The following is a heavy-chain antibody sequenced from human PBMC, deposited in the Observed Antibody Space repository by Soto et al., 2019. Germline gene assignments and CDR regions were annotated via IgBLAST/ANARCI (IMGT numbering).Heavy chain of an antibody. CDR1: GYSFTSYW. D-gene: IGHD4-17*01. Sequence: PGESLKISCKGSGYSFTSYWVTWVRQMPGKGLEWMGRIDPSDSYTNYNPPFQGHVTISVDRSISTAYLQWSSLKASDTAMYYCARLYGGNSGMDVWGQGTKVTVSS. CDR3: ARLYGGNSGMDV. J-gene: IGHJ6*02. CDR2: IDPSDSYT. V-gene: IGHV5-10-1*01.